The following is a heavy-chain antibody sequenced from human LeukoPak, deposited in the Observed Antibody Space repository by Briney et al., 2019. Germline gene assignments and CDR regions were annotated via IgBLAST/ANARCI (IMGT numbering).Heavy chain of an antibody. Sequence: PGGSLRLSCAASGFTFDDYATHWVRQAPGKGLEWVSGISWNSGSIGYADSVKGRFTISRDNAKNSLYLQMNSLRAEDTAVYYCARSRSGDYWGQGTLVTVSS. D-gene: IGHD1-26*01. CDR2: ISWNSGSI. V-gene: IGHV3-9*01. CDR3: ARSRSGDY. CDR1: GFTFDDYA. J-gene: IGHJ4*02.